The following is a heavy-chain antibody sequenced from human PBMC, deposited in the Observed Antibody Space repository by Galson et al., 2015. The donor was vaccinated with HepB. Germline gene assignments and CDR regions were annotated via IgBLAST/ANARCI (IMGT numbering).Heavy chain of an antibody. J-gene: IGHJ3*02. Sequence: SVKVSCKASRFTFHNFGIQWVRQARGQRLEWIGWFVIGTNSTDYAQKFQERVTITRDMSTSTVYMELSSLTSEDSAVYYCAANDHRDLGTFDIWGQGTMVTVS. D-gene: IGHD4-17*01. CDR3: AANDHRDLGTFDI. V-gene: IGHV1-58*02. CDR1: RFTFHNFG. CDR2: FVIGTNST.